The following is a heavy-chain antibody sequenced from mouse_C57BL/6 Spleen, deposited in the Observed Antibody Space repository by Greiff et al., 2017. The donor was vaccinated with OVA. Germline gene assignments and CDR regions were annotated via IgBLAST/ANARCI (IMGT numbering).Heavy chain of an antibody. CDR2: LNPNNGGT. J-gene: IGHJ1*03. CDR3: ASVGTTVVARGYWYFDV. V-gene: IGHV1-26*01. Sequence: VQLKQSGPELVKPGASVKISCKASGYTFTDYYMNWVKQSHGKSLEWIGDLNPNNGGTSYNQKFKGKATLTVDKSSSTAYMELRSLTSDDTAGYYCASVGTTVVARGYWYFDVWGTGTTVTVSS. CDR1: GYTFTDYY. D-gene: IGHD1-1*01.